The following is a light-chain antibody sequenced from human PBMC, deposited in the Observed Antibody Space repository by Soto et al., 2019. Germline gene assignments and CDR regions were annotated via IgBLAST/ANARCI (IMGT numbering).Light chain of an antibody. Sequence: EIVLTQSPGPLSLSPGERATLSCRASQSVSSSYLACYQQKPGQAPRLLNYVASSMATGIPDRFSGSGSGTDFTLTISRLETEDFAVYYCQQYGSSPQTFGQGTKLEIK. CDR1: QSVSSSY. V-gene: IGKV3-20*01. CDR2: VAS. CDR3: QQYGSSPQT. J-gene: IGKJ2*01.